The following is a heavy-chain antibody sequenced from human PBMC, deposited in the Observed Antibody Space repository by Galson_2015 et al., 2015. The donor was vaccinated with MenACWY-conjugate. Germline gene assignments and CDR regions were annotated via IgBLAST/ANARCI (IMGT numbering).Heavy chain of an antibody. Sequence: SLRLSCAVSGFTFNEAWMNWVRQAPGKGLEWVGLIKSKAPTETTDYAAPVKDRFSISRDDSKDTLYLQMNSLKTEDTAVYYCATNELLGHTNDAFEIWGQGTTATVSS. CDR1: GFTFNEAW. CDR2: IKSKAPTETT. J-gene: IGHJ3*02. V-gene: IGHV3-15*01. D-gene: IGHD1-26*01. CDR3: ATNELLGHTNDAFEI.